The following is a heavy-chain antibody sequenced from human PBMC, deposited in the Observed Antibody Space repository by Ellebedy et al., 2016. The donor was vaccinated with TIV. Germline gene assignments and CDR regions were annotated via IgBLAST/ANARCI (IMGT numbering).Heavy chain of an antibody. V-gene: IGHV4-39*07. CDR2: LYYSGST. CDR1: GGSISNSDYY. Sequence: MPSETLSLTCTVSGGSISNSDYYWDWIRQPPGKGLEWIGSLYYSGSTYYNPSLKSRVTISVDTSKNQFSLNLSSVTAADTAVYYCARDPALPRGRFDPWGQGTLVTVSS. J-gene: IGHJ5*02. CDR3: ARDPALPRGRFDP.